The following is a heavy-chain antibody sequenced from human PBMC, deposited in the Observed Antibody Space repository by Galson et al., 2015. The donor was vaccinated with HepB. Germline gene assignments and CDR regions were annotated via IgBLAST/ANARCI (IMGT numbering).Heavy chain of an antibody. V-gene: IGHV3-9*01. CDR1: GFTFDDYA. D-gene: IGHD4-17*01. CDR3: AKDAAHYGDYATIIDY. J-gene: IGHJ4*02. CDR2: ISWNSGSI. Sequence: SLRLSCAASGFTFDDYAMHWVRQAPGKGLEWVSGISWNSGSIGYADSVKGRFTISRDNAKNSPYLQMNSLRAEDTALYYCAKDAAHYGDYATIIDYWGQGTLVTVSS.